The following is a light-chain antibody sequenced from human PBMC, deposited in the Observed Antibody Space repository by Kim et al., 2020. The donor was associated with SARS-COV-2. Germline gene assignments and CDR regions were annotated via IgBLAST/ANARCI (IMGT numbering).Light chain of an antibody. CDR1: QSISTW. CDR3: QQYNSYEET. V-gene: IGKV1-5*03. J-gene: IGKJ1*01. CDR2: KAS. Sequence: DIQMTQSPSTLSASVGDRVTITCRASQSISTWLAWYQQKPGKAPNLLIYKASSLESGVPSRFSGSGSGTEFTLTISSLQPDDFATYYCQQYNSYEETFGQGTKVDIK.